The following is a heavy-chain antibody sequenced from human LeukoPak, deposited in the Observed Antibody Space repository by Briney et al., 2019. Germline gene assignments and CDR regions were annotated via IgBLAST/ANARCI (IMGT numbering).Heavy chain of an antibody. Sequence: SETLSLTCSVSGGSISSYYWTWIRQPPGKGLEWIGYIYNSASTNYNPSLKSRVTISVDTSKNQFSLKVSSVTAADTAVYYCARRRRIGAVGTDAFDIWGQGTKVTVSS. CDR2: IYNSAST. CDR1: GGSISSYY. V-gene: IGHV4-59*08. J-gene: IGHJ3*02. D-gene: IGHD6-13*01. CDR3: ARRRRIGAVGTDAFDI.